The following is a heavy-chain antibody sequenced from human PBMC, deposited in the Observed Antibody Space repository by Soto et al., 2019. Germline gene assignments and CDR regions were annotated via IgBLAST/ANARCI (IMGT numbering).Heavy chain of an antibody. CDR3: AALGGVAATYYYYGMDV. Sequence: VASVKVSCKASGFTFTSSAVQWVRQARGQRLEWIGWIVVGSGNTNYAQKFQERVTITRDMSTSTAYMELSSLRSEDTAVYYCAALGGVAATYYYYGMDVWGQGTTVTVSS. CDR1: GFTFTSSA. J-gene: IGHJ6*02. V-gene: IGHV1-58*01. CDR2: IVVGSGNT. D-gene: IGHD2-15*01.